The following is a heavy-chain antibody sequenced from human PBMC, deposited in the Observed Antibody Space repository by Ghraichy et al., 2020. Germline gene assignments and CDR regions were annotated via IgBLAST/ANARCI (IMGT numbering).Heavy chain of an antibody. CDR3: ARWNRDGNLDY. CDR2: MNPNNGNI. V-gene: IGHV1-8*01. Sequence: ASVKVSCRASGYTFTSYDINWVRQATGQGLEWIGWMNPNNGNIGYAQKFQGRVTMTRSTSISTAYMELSSLRSEDTAVYYCARWNRDGNLDYWGQGTLVTVSS. CDR1: GYTFTSYD. D-gene: IGHD5-24*01. J-gene: IGHJ4*02.